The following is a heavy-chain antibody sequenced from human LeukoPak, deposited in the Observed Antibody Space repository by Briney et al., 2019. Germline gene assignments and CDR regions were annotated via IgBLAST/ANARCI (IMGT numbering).Heavy chain of an antibody. V-gene: IGHV3-53*01. CDR2: VYSAGTT. CDR1: GFTVSRNY. J-gene: IGHJ4*02. CDR3: AKGHHYDFWSGYYIFD. Sequence: GGSLRLSCTASGFTVSRNYMSWVRQPPGKGLEWVSVVYSAGTTFYADSVKGRFTISRDNSKNTLYLQMNSLRAEDTAVYYCAKGHHYDFWSGYYIFDWGQGTLVTVSS. D-gene: IGHD3-3*01.